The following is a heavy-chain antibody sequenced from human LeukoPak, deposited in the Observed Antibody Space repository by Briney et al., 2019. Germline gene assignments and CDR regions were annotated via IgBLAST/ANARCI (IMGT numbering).Heavy chain of an antibody. CDR3: ARAKTLTTSFGWFDP. CDR2: IHSGGNT. V-gene: IGHV3-53*01. D-gene: IGHD4-11*01. CDR1: GFTFSNYA. Sequence: GRSLRLSCAASGFTFSNYAMHWVRQAPGKGLEWVSFIHSGGNTYYADSVKGRFTISRDNSKNTLYLQMNSLRAEDTAVYYCARAKTLTTSFGWFDPWGQGTLVTVSS. J-gene: IGHJ5*02.